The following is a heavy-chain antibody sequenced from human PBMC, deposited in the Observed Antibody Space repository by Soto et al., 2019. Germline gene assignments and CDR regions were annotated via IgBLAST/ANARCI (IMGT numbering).Heavy chain of an antibody. CDR2: INHSGST. J-gene: IGHJ4*02. CDR1: GGSFSGYY. D-gene: IGHD3-9*01. V-gene: IGHV4-34*01. CDR3: ARVSRYFDH. Sequence: SETMSLTCAVYGGSFSGYYWSWIRQPPGKGLEWIGEINHSGSTNYNPSLKSRVTISVDTSKNQFSLKLSSVTAADTAVYYCARVSRYFDHWGQGTLVTVSS.